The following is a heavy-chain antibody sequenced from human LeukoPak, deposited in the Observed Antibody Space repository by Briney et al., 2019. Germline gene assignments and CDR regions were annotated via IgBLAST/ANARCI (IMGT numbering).Heavy chain of an antibody. CDR3: AKDHSGRFDY. V-gene: IGHV3-30*02. Sequence: GESLGLSCAASGFTFSSYGMHWVRQAPGKGLEWVAFIRYDGSNKYYADSVKGRFTISRDNSKNTLYLQMNSLRAEDTAVYYCAKDHSGRFDYWGQGTLVTVSS. CDR1: GFTFSSYG. J-gene: IGHJ4*02. D-gene: IGHD1-26*01. CDR2: IRYDGSNK.